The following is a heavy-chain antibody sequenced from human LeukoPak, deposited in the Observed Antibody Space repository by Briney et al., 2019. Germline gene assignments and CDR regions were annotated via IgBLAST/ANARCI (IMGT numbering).Heavy chain of an antibody. CDR2: ISLNGDTT. V-gene: IGHV3-23*01. CDR3: AQGYSSGWFPY. J-gene: IGHJ4*02. CDR1: GFSVTSYG. Sequence: GGSLRLACAVSGFSVTSYGMSWVRQAPGKGLEWISAISLNGDTTYYADSVKGRFIISRDNSENKLYLQMNSLRTEDTAVYYCAQGYSSGWFPYWGQGSLVSVSS. D-gene: IGHD6-19*01.